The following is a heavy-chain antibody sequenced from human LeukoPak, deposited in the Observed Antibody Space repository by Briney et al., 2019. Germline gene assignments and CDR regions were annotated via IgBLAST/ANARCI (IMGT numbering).Heavy chain of an antibody. V-gene: IGHV3-64D*06. D-gene: IGHD3-22*01. J-gene: IGHJ4*02. CDR2: VSSNGVGT. CDR3: VIHPYYYDSSGYQGI. CDR1: GFTISDYA. Sequence: GGSLRLSCAASGFTISDYAMDWVRQAPVKGLEYVSSVSSNGVGTHYADSVKGRFTISRDNSKNTLYLQMSSLRAEDTAVYYCVIHPYYYDSSGYQGIWGQGTLVTVSS.